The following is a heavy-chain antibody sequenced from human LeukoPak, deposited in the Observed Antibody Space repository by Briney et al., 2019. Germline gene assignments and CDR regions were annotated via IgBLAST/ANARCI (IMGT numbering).Heavy chain of an antibody. CDR2: IKQDGSEK. J-gene: IGHJ4*02. Sequence: GGSLRLSCAATGFAFSSYWMSWVRQAPGKGLEWVANIKQDGSEKYYVDSVKGRFTISRDNAKNSLYLQMNSLRAEDTAVYYCARAYGSGSYSLSPDYWGQGTLVTVSS. V-gene: IGHV3-7*04. D-gene: IGHD3-10*01. CDR3: ARAYGSGSYSLSPDY. CDR1: GFAFSSYW.